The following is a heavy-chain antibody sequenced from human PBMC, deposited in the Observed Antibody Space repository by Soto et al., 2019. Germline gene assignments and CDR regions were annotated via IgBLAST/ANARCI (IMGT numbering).Heavy chain of an antibody. Sequence: GGSLRLSCAASGFTFSSYAMSWVRQAPGKGLEWVSAISGSGGSTYYADSVKGRFTISRDNSKNTLYLQMNSLRAEDTAVYYCAKGGVVFRTGYQYQDPWGQGTLVTVSS. V-gene: IGHV3-23*01. D-gene: IGHD3-3*01. CDR1: GFTFSSYA. J-gene: IGHJ5*02. CDR3: AKGGVVFRTGYQYQDP. CDR2: ISGSGGST.